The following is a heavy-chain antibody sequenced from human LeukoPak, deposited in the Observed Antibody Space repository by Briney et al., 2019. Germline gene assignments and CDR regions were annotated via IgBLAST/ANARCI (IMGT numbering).Heavy chain of an antibody. CDR1: GFTFTGHS. CDR3: VRRWEEYFFDY. J-gene: IGHJ4*02. CDR2: VAHDEKTI. D-gene: IGHD1-26*01. Sequence: GGSLRLSCVASGFTFTGHSMRWVRQAPGKGLEWVGVVAHDEKTIFYADSVKGRFTISRDNAKYSLYLQMNSLRAGDTAIYYCVRRWEEYFFDYWGQGTLVTVSS. V-gene: IGHV3-30*04.